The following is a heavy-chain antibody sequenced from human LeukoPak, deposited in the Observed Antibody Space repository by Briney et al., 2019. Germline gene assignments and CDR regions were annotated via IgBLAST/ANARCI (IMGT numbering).Heavy chain of an antibody. D-gene: IGHD2-2*02. CDR3: AKHPIVVVPAAINGGDYYFDY. J-gene: IGHJ4*02. CDR1: GFTFSSYA. Sequence: PGGSLRLSCAASGFTFSSYAMHWVRQAPGKGLEWVAVISYDGSNKYYADSVKGRFTISRDNAKNSLYLQMNSLRAEDTAIYYCAKHPIVVVPAAINGGDYYFDYWGQGTLVTVSS. V-gene: IGHV3-30*04. CDR2: ISYDGSNK.